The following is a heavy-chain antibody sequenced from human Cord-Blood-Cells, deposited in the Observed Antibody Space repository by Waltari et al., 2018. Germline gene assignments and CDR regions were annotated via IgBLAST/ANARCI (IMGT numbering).Heavy chain of an antibody. CDR1: GYTFTSYD. CDR2: INPNSGNT. V-gene: IGHV1-8*03. Sequence: QVQLVQSGAEVKKPGASVKVSCKASGYTFTSYDINWVRQATGQGLEWMGWINPNSGNTGYAQKFQGRVTITRNTSISTAYMELSSLRSEDTAVYYCARGFYYYDSSGDAFDIWGQGTMVTVSS. J-gene: IGHJ3*02. CDR3: ARGFYYYDSSGDAFDI. D-gene: IGHD3-22*01.